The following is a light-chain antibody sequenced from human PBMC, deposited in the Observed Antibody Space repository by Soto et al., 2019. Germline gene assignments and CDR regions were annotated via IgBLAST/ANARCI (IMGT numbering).Light chain of an antibody. Sequence: HSALTQPASVSGSPGQSITISCTGTSSDIGSYDLVSWYQQHPARAPKLIIYEGSKRPSGVSMRFSGSKSGYTASLTISGLQAEDEADYFCCSYAGSVTYVVFGGGTKLTVL. V-gene: IGLV2-23*01. CDR1: SSDIGSYDL. J-gene: IGLJ2*01. CDR2: EGS. CDR3: CSYAGSVTYVV.